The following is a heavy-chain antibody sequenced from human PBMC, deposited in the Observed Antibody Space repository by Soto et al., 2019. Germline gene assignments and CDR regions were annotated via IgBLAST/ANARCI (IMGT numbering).Heavy chain of an antibody. CDR2: IKHDRSEI. J-gene: IGHJ6*03. V-gene: IGHV3-7*01. D-gene: IGHD5-12*01. CDR1: GFAISNYW. CDR3: ATYSGYVLPMDV. Sequence: EVQLVESGGGLVRPGGTLRLSCAASGFAISNYWMTWVRQAPGKGLEWVASIKHDRSEIYYVDSVKGRFTISRDDAKNSVSREMDSLSAEDTAVYYCATYSGYVLPMDVWGKGTMVTVSS.